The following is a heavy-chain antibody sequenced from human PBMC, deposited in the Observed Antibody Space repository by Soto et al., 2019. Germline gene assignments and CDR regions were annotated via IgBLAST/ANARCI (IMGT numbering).Heavy chain of an antibody. CDR3: ARGVDTAMVYYYYGMAV. Sequence: EVQLLESGGGLVQPGGSLRLSCAASGFTFSSYAMSWVRQAPGKGLEWVSAISGSGGSTYYADSVKGRFTISRDNSKNTLYLQMNSLRAEDTAVYYCARGVDTAMVYYYYGMAVWGQGTTVTVSS. V-gene: IGHV3-23*01. CDR1: GFTFSSYA. J-gene: IGHJ6*02. D-gene: IGHD5-18*01. CDR2: ISGSGGST.